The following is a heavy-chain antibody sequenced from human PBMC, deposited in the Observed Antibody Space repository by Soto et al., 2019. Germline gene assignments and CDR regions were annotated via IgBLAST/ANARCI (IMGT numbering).Heavy chain of an antibody. D-gene: IGHD5-12*01. J-gene: IGHJ4*02. V-gene: IGHV3-74*01. Sequence: EENLVQSGGGLVQPGGSLRLSCAAFGFPFSNYWMHWVRQVPGQGLVWVSRINSDGSSTIYADFVKGRFTISRDNAKNTLYLQMNSLRVEDTAIYYWAGGYQDWGQGALVTVSS. CDR1: GFPFSNYW. CDR3: AGGYQD. CDR2: INSDGSST.